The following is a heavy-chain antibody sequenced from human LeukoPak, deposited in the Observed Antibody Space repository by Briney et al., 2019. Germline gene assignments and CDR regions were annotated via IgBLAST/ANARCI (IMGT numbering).Heavy chain of an antibody. V-gene: IGHV3-33*01. D-gene: IGHD3-10*01. CDR1: GFTFSRQG. Sequence: GGSLTLSCAASGFTFSRQGMHWVRQAPGKGLEWVAVIWYDGSNKYYADSVKGRFTISRDNSKNALYLQMNSLRAEDTAVYYCARDAYGSGSLDYWGQGTLVTVSS. J-gene: IGHJ4*02. CDR2: IWYDGSNK. CDR3: ARDAYGSGSLDY.